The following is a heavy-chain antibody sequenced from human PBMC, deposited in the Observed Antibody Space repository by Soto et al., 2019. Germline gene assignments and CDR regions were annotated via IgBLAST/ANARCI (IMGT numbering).Heavy chain of an antibody. D-gene: IGHD3-22*01. CDR3: ARPIKGHYYDSSGYYYPFDY. J-gene: IGHJ4*02. Sequence: ASVKVSCKASGYTFTSYAMHRVRQAPGQRLEWMGWINAGNGNTKYSQKFQGRVTITRDTSASTAYMELSSLRSEDTAVYYCARPIKGHYYDSSGYYYPFDYWGQGTLVTVSS. CDR1: GYTFTSYA. V-gene: IGHV1-3*01. CDR2: INAGNGNT.